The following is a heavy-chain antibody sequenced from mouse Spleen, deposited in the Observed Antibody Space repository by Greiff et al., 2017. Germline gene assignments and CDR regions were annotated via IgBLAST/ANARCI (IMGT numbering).Heavy chain of an antibody. V-gene: IGHV3-6*01. Sequence: EVKLVESGPGLVKPSQSLSLTCSVTGYSITSGYYWNWIRQFPGNKLEWMGYISYDGSNNYNPSLKNRISITRDTSKNQFFLKLNSVTTEDTATYYCARGIFSYYFDYWGQGTTLTVSS. CDR3: ARGIFSYYFDY. CDR1: GYSITSGYY. J-gene: IGHJ2*01. CDR2: ISYDGSN.